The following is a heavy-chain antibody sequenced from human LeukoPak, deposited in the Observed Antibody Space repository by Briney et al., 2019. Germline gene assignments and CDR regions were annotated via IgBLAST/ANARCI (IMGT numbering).Heavy chain of an antibody. J-gene: IGHJ6*03. CDR2: ISAYNGNT. Sequence: GASVKVSCKASGYTFTSYGITWVRQAPGQGLEWMGWISAYNGNTNYAQKLQGRVTMTTDTSTSTAYMNLRSLRSDDTAVYYCATGLRAYSSRLRGYYYYMDVWGKGTTVTVSS. CDR3: ATGLRAYSSRLRGYYYYMDV. V-gene: IGHV1-18*01. CDR1: GYTFTSYG. D-gene: IGHD6-13*01.